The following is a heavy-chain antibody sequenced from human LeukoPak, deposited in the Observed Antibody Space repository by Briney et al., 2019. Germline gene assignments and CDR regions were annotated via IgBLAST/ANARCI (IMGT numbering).Heavy chain of an antibody. J-gene: IGHJ5*02. CDR3: AKFQGWFDP. CDR2: ISWNSGSI. CDR1: GFTFDDYA. Sequence: GGSLRLSCAASGFTFDDYAMHWVRQAPGKGLEWVSGISWNSGSIGYADSVKGRFTISRDNAKNSLYLQMNSLRAEDTALYYCAKFQGWFDPWGQGTLVTVSS. V-gene: IGHV3-9*01.